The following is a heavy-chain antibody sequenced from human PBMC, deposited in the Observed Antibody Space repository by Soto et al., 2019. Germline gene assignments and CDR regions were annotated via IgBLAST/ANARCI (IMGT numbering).Heavy chain of an antibody. Sequence: NPSETLSLTCTVSGGSISSYYWSWIRQPAGKGLEWIGRFYTSGSTNYNPSLKSRVTMSVDTSKNQFSLNLSSVTAADTAVYYCARDRVTLANDAFDIWGQGTMVTV. J-gene: IGHJ3*02. CDR3: ARDRVTLANDAFDI. D-gene: IGHD3-10*01. CDR2: FYTSGST. CDR1: GGSISSYY. V-gene: IGHV4-4*07.